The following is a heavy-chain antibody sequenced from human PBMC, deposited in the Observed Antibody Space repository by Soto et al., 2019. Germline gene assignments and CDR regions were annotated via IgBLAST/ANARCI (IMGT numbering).Heavy chain of an antibody. CDR3: ARSPSPSYDSSGYFMVAFDI. CDR1: GGTFSSYA. V-gene: IGHV1-69*06. J-gene: IGHJ3*02. Sequence: QVPLVQSGAEVKKPGSSVKVSCKASGGTFSSYAISWVRQAPGQGLEWMGGIIPIFGTANYAQKFQGRVTITADKSTSTAYMELSSLRSEDTAVYYCARSPSPSYDSSGYFMVAFDIWGQGTMVTVSS. CDR2: IIPIFGTA. D-gene: IGHD3-22*01.